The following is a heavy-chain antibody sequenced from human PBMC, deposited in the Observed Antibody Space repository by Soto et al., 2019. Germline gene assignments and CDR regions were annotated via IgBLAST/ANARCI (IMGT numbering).Heavy chain of an antibody. CDR3: ARGGRLRQYYYYMDV. V-gene: IGHV4-34*01. CDR2: INHSGST. D-gene: IGHD4-17*01. CDR1: GGSFSGYY. Sequence: QVQLQQWGAGLLKPSETLSLTCAVYGGSFSGYYWSWIRQPPGKGLEWIGEINHSGSTNYNPSLKSRVTISVATSKNQFSLKLSSVTAADTAVYYCARGGRLRQYYYYMDVWGKGTTVTVSS. J-gene: IGHJ6*03.